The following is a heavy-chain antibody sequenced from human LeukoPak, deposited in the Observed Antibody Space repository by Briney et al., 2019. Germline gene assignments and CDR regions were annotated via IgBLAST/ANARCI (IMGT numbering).Heavy chain of an antibody. D-gene: IGHD3-22*01. Sequence: SGPTLVNPTQTLTLTCTFSGFSLSTSGMRVSWIRQPPGKALESLARIDWDDDKFYSTSLMTRLTISKDTSKHQVVLTMTNMDPVDTATYYCARSRLPNYYDSSADIPFDYWGQGTLVTVSS. V-gene: IGHV2-70*04. CDR3: ARSRLPNYYDSSADIPFDY. CDR1: GFSLSTSGMR. J-gene: IGHJ4*02. CDR2: IDWDDDK.